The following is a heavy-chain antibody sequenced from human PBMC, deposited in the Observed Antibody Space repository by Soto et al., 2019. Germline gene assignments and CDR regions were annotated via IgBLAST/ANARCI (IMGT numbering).Heavy chain of an antibody. CDR2: ISTYNGNT. CDR1: GYTFTSYD. D-gene: IGHD6-19*01. Sequence: ASVQVSCKASGYTFTSYDISWVRQAPGHGLEWMGWISTYNGNTNYAQKVQGRVTMTTDTSTSTAYMELRSLRSDDAAVYYCATGGSSGPNRAFDIWGRGTMVTVSS. CDR3: ATGGSSGPNRAFDI. V-gene: IGHV1-18*01. J-gene: IGHJ3*02.